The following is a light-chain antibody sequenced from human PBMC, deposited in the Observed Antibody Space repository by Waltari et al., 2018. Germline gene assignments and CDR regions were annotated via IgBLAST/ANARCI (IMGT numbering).Light chain of an antibody. CDR3: MFWPNNVWV. J-gene: IGLJ3*02. V-gene: IGLV5-37*01. Sequence: QPVLTRPPSSSASPGDSARLTCTLPSDINVGTFTIYWYQQKPGIPPRVPLYYNSDSEKAQGSGVPSRFSGSKDASANAGILLISGLQSEDEADYYCMFWPNNVWVFGGGTKLTVL. CDR2: YNSDSEK. CDR1: SDINVGTFT.